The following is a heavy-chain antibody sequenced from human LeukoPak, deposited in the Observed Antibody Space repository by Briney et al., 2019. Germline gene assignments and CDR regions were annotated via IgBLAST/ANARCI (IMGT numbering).Heavy chain of an antibody. J-gene: IGHJ6*03. CDR3: ARDSSSWYYYYYYYMDV. Sequence: SVKVSCKASGGTFISYAISWVRQAPGQGLEWMGGIIPIFGTANYAQKFQGRVTITADESTSTAYMELSSLRSEDTAVYYCARDSSSWYYYYYYYMDVWGKGTTVTVSS. D-gene: IGHD6-13*01. CDR2: IIPIFGTA. V-gene: IGHV1-69*01. CDR1: GGTFISYA.